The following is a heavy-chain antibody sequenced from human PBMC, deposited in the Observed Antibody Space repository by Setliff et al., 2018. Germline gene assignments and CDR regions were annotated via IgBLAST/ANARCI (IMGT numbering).Heavy chain of an antibody. Sequence: SETLSLTCTVSPGSISRHYWSWFRQAPGKGLEWIGYRHDNGERDYNPSLGSRVTMSVDMSKNQFSLKLSAVTAADTAVYYCARDAGGEGYFDSWGQGTLVTVSS. D-gene: IGHD3-10*01. CDR2: RHDNGER. CDR1: PGSISRHY. J-gene: IGHJ4*02. V-gene: IGHV4-59*11. CDR3: ARDAGGEGYFDS.